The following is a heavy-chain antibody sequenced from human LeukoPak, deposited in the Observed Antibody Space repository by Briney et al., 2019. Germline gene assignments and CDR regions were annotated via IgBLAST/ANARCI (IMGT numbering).Heavy chain of an antibody. Sequence: SGPTLVHPTAALTLTCTVSGFSLSTARMGVSWMRQPPEKALEWLAHSFSNDEKTYNTSLKSRLTISKDTSKSHVVLTMTNMDPVDTATYYCARDPDTYDSSGLEAFDIWGQGTMVTVSS. V-gene: IGHV2-26*01. CDR1: GFSLSTARMG. J-gene: IGHJ3*02. CDR3: ARDPDTYDSSGLEAFDI. D-gene: IGHD3-22*01. CDR2: SFSNDEK.